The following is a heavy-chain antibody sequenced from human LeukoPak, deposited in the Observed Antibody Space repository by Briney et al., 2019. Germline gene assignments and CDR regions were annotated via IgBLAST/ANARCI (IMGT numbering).Heavy chain of an antibody. V-gene: IGHV3-21*01. CDR2: VSTGSNYI. J-gene: IGHJ3*02. CDR1: GFTFSSYS. D-gene: IGHD3-3*01. Sequence: PGGSLRLSCTASGFTFSSYSLNWVRQAPGKGLEWVSSVSTGSNYIYYADSVKGRFTISRDNDKNSLYLQMNSLRVEDTAVYYCARVFRPSFTVFIIRGAFDIWGQGTMVTVSS. CDR3: ARVFRPSFTVFIIRGAFDI.